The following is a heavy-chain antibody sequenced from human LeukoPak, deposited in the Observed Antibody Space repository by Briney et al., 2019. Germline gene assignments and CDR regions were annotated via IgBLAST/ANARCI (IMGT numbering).Heavy chain of an antibody. J-gene: IGHJ4*02. CDR1: VYAFTING. Sequence: ASVTVSCTASVYAFTINGISWVRQAPGQGLEWMGWISAYNGNTNYAQKLQGRVTMTTDTSTSTAYMELRSLRYDDTAVYYCARAHGYGGNSGEVDYWGQGTVVTVSS. CDR2: ISAYNGNT. CDR3: ARAHGYGGNSGEVDY. D-gene: IGHD4-23*01. V-gene: IGHV1-18*01.